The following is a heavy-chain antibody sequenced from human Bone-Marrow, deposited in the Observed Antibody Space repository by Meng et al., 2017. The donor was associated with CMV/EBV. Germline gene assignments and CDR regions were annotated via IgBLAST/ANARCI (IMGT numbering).Heavy chain of an antibody. J-gene: IGHJ5*02. D-gene: IGHD4-17*01. CDR3: AKGGYGDYNWFDP. CDR1: GFTFSSYA. Sequence: VWLVDPGGGLVQPGRSLRLSCAAFGFTFSSYARHWVRQAPGKGLEWVAFIRYDGSNKYYADSVKGRFTISRDNSKNTLYLQMNSLRAEDTAVYYCAKGGYGDYNWFDPWGQGTLVTVSS. CDR2: IRYDGSNK. V-gene: IGHV3-30*02.